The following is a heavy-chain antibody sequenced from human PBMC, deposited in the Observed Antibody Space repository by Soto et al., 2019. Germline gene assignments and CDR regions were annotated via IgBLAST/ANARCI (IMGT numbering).Heavy chain of an antibody. J-gene: IGHJ6*02. Sequence: GGSLGLCCAASGFTFSSCWMSWVRQAPGKGLEWVANIRQDGSEKYYVDSVKGRVTMSRDNAKNSLDLQMKSLGAEDTAVYYCASSRGWYFWDYYYGMDVWGQGTTVTVSS. CDR2: IRQDGSEK. CDR3: ASSRGWYFWDYYYGMDV. V-gene: IGHV3-7*01. CDR1: GFTFSSCW. D-gene: IGHD6-19*01.